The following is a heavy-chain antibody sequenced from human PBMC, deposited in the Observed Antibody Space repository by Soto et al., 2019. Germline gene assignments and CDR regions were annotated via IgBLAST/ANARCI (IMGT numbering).Heavy chain of an antibody. CDR3: ARESEDLTSNFDY. CDR2: ISSTTNYI. CDR1: VFIFTRYS. J-gene: IGHJ4*02. Sequence: GSLILSCAASVFIFTRYSMNWVRQAPGKGLEWVSSISSTTNYIYYGDSMKGRFTISRDNAKNSLYLEMNSLRAEDTAVYYCARESEDLTSNFDYWGQGTLVTVSS. V-gene: IGHV3-21*06.